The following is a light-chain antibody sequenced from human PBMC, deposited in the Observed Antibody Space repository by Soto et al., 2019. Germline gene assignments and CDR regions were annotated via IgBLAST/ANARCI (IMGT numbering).Light chain of an antibody. CDR3: SSYASSSTVL. V-gene: IGLV2-14*03. Sequence: QSALTQPASVSGSPGQSITISCTGTSSNIGGYNYVSWYQQHPGKAPKLMIYDDSDRPSGVSNRFSGSKSGNTASLTISGHQAEDEADYYCSSYASSSTVLFGGGTKLTVL. CDR2: DDS. CDR1: SSNIGGYNY. J-gene: IGLJ2*01.